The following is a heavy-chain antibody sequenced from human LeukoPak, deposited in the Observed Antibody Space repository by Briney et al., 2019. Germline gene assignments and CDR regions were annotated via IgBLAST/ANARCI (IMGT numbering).Heavy chain of an antibody. CDR1: GCSISSSSFY. V-gene: IGHV4-39*01. J-gene: IGHJ1*01. CDR3: ARHEAGWLVSWGYFQH. CDR2: PHYSGCT. Sequence: PSDPLSLTCTGAGCSISSSSFYWAWIHQPLGTALGWVDRPHYSGCTYYNPALKRRGTIFAVTSENQLSLKLSSVTAADTAVYYCARHEAGWLVSWGYFQHWGQGTLVTVSS. D-gene: IGHD6-19*01.